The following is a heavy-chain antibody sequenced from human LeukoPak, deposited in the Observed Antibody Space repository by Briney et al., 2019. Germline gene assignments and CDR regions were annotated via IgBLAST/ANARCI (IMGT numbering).Heavy chain of an antibody. CDR2: FSGNDGYT. J-gene: IGHJ4*02. Sequence: GGSLRLSCAASGFTFSSYSMNWVRQAPGKGLEWLSTFSGNDGYTYYADSVKGRFTISRDNSKNTVYLQMNSLRAEDTANYYCAKRSTGYYFDSWGQGTLVTVSS. CDR1: GFTFSSYS. V-gene: IGHV3-23*01. D-gene: IGHD2-2*01. CDR3: AKRSTGYYFDS.